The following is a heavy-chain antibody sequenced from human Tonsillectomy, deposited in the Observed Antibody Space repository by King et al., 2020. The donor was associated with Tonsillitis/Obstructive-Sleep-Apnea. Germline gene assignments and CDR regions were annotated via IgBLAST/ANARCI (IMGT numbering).Heavy chain of an antibody. V-gene: IGHV7-4-1*02. D-gene: IGHD2-2*02. Sequence: QLVQSGSELKKPGASVKVSCKASGYTFTNYTMNWVRQAPGQGLEWMGWINTNTGNPTYAQGFTGRFVFSLDTSVSTAYLQSSSLKAEDTAVYYCARSGHCRSSSCYSWYFDLWGRGTLVTVSS. CDR2: INTNTGNP. CDR3: ARSGHCRSSSCYSWYFDL. J-gene: IGHJ2*01. CDR1: GYTFTNYT.